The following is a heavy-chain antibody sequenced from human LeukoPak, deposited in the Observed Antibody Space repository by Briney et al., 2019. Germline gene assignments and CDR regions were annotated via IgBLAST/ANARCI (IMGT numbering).Heavy chain of an antibody. CDR1: GGTFSSYA. CDR2: IIPIFGTA. D-gene: IGHD2-2*02. V-gene: IGHV1-69*13. CDR3: ARDMGYCSSTSCYSDAFDI. J-gene: IGHJ3*02. Sequence: SVKVSCKASGGTFSSYAISWVRQAPGRGLEWMGGIIPIFGTANYAQKFQGRVTITADESTSTAYMELSSLRSEDTAVYYCARDMGYCSSTSCYSDAFDIWGQGTMVTVSS.